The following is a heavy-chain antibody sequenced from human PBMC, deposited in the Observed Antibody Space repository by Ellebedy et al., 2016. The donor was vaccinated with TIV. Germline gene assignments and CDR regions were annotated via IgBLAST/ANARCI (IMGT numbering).Heavy chain of an antibody. V-gene: IGHV4-59*08. CDR3: ARRYCANTNCFFDY. J-gene: IGHJ4*02. CDR2: IYYSGST. CDR1: GGSISTYY. D-gene: IGHD2-15*01. Sequence: MPSETLSLTCTVSGGSISTYYWSWIRQPPGKGLEWIGYIYYSGSTNYNPSLKSRLTISVDTSKNQFSLKLTSVTAADTAVYYCARRYCANTNCFFDYWGQGTLVTVSS.